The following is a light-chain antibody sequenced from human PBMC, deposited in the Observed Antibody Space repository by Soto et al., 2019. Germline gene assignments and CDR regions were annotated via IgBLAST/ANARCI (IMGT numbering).Light chain of an antibody. CDR3: QQYGSSRT. V-gene: IGKV3-20*01. J-gene: IGKJ1*01. CDR1: ESVSSGY. Sequence: EIVLTQSPGTLSLSPGEGATLSCRASESVSSGYLAWYQQKRGQPPRLLIYGASSRAAGIPDRFSGSGSGTDFTLTISRLEPEDFAVYYCQQYGSSRTFDQGTKVE. CDR2: GAS.